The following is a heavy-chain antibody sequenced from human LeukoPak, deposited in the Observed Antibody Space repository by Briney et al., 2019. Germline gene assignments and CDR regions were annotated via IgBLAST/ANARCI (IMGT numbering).Heavy chain of an antibody. V-gene: IGHV4-59*01. CDR2: IYYSGST. CDR1: GGSISSYY. CDR3: ASLSSVLGADA. D-gene: IGHD4/OR15-4a*01. Sequence: SETLSLTCTVSGGSISSYYWSWIRQPPGKGLEWIGYIYYSGSTNYNPSLKSRVTISVDTSKNQFSLKLCSVTAADTAVYYCASLSSVLGADAWGQGTLVTVSS. J-gene: IGHJ5*02.